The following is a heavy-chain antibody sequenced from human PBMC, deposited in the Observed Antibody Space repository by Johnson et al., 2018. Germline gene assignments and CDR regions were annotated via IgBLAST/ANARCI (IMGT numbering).Heavy chain of an antibody. CDR1: GFTFSSYW. V-gene: IGHV3-74*01. CDR3: ARAAKYSYGLV. J-gene: IGHJ6*04. D-gene: IGHD5-18*01. Sequence: VQLQESGGGLVQPGGSLRLSCAASGFTFSSYWMHWVRQAPGKGLVWVSRINSDGSTTTYADSVKGRFTVSGDNAKNTLYLQMNSLRAEDTAGYYCARAAKYSYGLVWGKGTTVTVSS. CDR2: INSDGSTT.